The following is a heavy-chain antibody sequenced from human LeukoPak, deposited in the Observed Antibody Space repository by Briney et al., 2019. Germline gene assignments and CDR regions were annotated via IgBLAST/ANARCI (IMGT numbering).Heavy chain of an antibody. Sequence: QGLEWMGIVNPSGGSTSYAQKFQGRVTMTRDTSTSTVYMELSSLRSEDTAVYYCARETHLSGSYSETFDYWGQGTLVTVSS. V-gene: IGHV1-46*01. D-gene: IGHD1-26*01. CDR2: VNPSGGST. J-gene: IGHJ4*02. CDR3: ARETHLSGSYSETFDY.